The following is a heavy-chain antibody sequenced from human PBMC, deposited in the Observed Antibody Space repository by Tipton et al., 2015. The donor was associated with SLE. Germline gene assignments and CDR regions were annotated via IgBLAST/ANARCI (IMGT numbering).Heavy chain of an antibody. D-gene: IGHD2-21*01. V-gene: IGHV4-38-2*01. CDR1: GYSISSGYY. CDR2: IYRSGST. CDR3: VRVPPAPYCGGDCYGEFDY. Sequence: TLSLTCAVSGYSISSGYYWGWIRHPPGNGLEWIGSIYRSGSTYYNPSLTSRVTISVDTSKNQFPLKLSSVTAADPAVYYCVRVPPAPYCGGDCYGEFDYWGQGTLVTVSS. J-gene: IGHJ4*02.